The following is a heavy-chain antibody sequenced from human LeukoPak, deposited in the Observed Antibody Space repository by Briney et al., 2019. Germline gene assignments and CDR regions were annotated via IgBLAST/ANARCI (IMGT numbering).Heavy chain of an antibody. CDR1: GFTFSSYA. CDR2: ISYDGSNK. CDR3: ARDRADLFLEWLLDY. V-gene: IGHV3-30-3*01. J-gene: IGHJ4*02. D-gene: IGHD3-3*01. Sequence: PGGSLRLSCAASGFTFSSYAMHWVRQAPGKGLEWVAVISYDGSNKYYADSVKGRFTISRDNSKNTLYLQMNSLRAEDTAVYYCARDRADLFLEWLLDYWGQGTLVTVSS.